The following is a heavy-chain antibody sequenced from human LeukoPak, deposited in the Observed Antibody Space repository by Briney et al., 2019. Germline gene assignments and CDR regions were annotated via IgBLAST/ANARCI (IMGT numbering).Heavy chain of an antibody. CDR3: AKHSGSGYGSDYFDY. CDR2: TDSGDDT. D-gene: IGHD3-10*01. Sequence: GGSLRLSCAASGFTVSSNYMSWVRQAPGKGLEWVACLTDSGDDTYYAASVKGRFTISRDNSKNTLYVQMNSLRAEDTAVYYCAKHSGSGYGSDYFDYWGQGTRVTVSS. CDR1: GFTVSSNY. J-gene: IGHJ4*02. V-gene: IGHV3-53*01.